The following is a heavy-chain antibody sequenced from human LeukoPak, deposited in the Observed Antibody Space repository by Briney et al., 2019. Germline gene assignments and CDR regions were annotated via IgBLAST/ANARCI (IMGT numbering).Heavy chain of an antibody. J-gene: IGHJ3*02. Sequence: GGSLRLSCAASGFTFSTYWMSWVRQAPGKGLEWVANIKQDGSEKYSVDSVRGRFTISRDNAKNSLYLQMNSLRAEDTAVYYCARDFSSVAGTVDAFDIWGQGTMVTVSS. CDR1: GFTFSTYW. D-gene: IGHD6-19*01. CDR2: IKQDGSEK. V-gene: IGHV3-7*01. CDR3: ARDFSSVAGTVDAFDI.